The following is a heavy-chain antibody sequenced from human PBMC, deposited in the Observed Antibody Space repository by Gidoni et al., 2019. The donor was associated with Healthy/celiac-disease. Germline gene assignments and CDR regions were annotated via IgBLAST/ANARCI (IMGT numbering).Heavy chain of an antibody. Sequence: EVQLLESGGGLVKPGGSLRLSGATSGVTISSYSMNWVRQAPWKGLGWVSSISSSSSYIYYADSVKGRFTISRDNAKNSLYLQMNSLRAEDTAVYYCARDIDNGDEMYYFDYWGQGTLVTVSS. CDR3: ARDIDNGDEMYYFDY. J-gene: IGHJ4*02. CDR1: GVTISSYS. D-gene: IGHD4-17*01. V-gene: IGHV3-21*01. CDR2: ISSSSSYI.